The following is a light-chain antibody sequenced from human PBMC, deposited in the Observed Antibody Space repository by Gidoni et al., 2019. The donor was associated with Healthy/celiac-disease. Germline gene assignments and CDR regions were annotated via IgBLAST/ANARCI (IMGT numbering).Light chain of an antibody. Sequence: EIVLTQSPATLSLSPGERATLSCRASQSVSSYLAWYQQKPGQAPRLLIYDASNRATGIPARFSGSGSGTDFTLTISSLEPEDFAVYYCQQRSNWPGTFGQGTKLGFK. CDR1: QSVSSY. J-gene: IGKJ2*01. CDR2: DAS. CDR3: QQRSNWPGT. V-gene: IGKV3-11*01.